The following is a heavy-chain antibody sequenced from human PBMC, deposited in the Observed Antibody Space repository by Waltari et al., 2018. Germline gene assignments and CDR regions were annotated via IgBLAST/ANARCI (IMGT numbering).Heavy chain of an antibody. J-gene: IGHJ4*02. CDR2: INHIGIT. CDR1: GGSFSGYY. CDR3: ARALPHYGDYDY. Sequence: QVQLQQWGAGLLKPSETLSLTCAVYGGSFSGYYWSWIRQPPGKGREWIGEINHIGITKSNPALKVRVTISVDTAKNQFSLKLSSVTAADTAVYYCARALPHYGDYDYWGQGTLVTVSS. D-gene: IGHD4-17*01. V-gene: IGHV4-34*01.